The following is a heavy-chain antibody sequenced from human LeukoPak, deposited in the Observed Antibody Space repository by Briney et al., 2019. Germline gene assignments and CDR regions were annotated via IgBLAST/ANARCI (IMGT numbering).Heavy chain of an antibody. CDR2: IKQDGSEK. Sequence: PGGSLRLSCAASGFTLTNYCMTWVRRVPGKGLEWVASIKQDGSEKYFLDSVKGRFTISRDNAENSMYLQMNSLRADDTAVYYCARVFYQDSGSSYRHLDYWGQGTLVTVSS. V-gene: IGHV3-7*01. J-gene: IGHJ4*02. CDR3: ARVFYQDSGSSYRHLDY. D-gene: IGHD3-22*01. CDR1: GFTLTNYC.